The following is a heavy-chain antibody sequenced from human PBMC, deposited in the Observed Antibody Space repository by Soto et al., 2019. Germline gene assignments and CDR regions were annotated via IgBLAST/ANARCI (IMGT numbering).Heavy chain of an antibody. CDR1: GFFFSSYT. Sequence: EVQLLESGGGLVQPGGSLRLSCVGSGFFFSSYTMTWVRQAPGKGLEWVSSVSATSENTYYADSVRGRVTISRDNSKNTLFLQMNSLTAEDTAMYYCAKARDQQWVRLPVDYGGQGILFSVSS. CDR3: AKARDQQWVRLPVDY. J-gene: IGHJ4*02. V-gene: IGHV3-23*01. D-gene: IGHD6-19*01. CDR2: VSATSENT.